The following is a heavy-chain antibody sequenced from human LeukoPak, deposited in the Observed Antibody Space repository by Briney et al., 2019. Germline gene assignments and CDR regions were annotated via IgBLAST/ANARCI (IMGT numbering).Heavy chain of an antibody. D-gene: IGHD4-17*01. J-gene: IGHJ4*02. CDR1: GYTLTDVS. Sequence: ASVKVSCKISGYTLTDVSMHWVRQAPGKGLEWMGGFDPADGEPIYAQKFQGRVTMSEDTSTDTAYMDLSSLRSEDTAVYYCATEVVGYGDVHYFDSWGQGTLVTVSS. CDR3: ATEVVGYGDVHYFDS. V-gene: IGHV1-24*01. CDR2: FDPADGEP.